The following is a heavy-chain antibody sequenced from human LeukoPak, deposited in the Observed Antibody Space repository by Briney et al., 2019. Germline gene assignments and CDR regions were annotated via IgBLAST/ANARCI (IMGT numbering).Heavy chain of an antibody. Sequence: GASVKVSCKVSGYTLTELSMHWVRQAPGKGLEWMGGFDPEDGETIYAQKFQGRVTMTGDTSTDTAYMELSSLRSEDTAVYYCATSPPWGYCSSTSCYTFFDYWGQGTLVTVSS. CDR2: FDPEDGET. D-gene: IGHD2-2*02. CDR3: ATSPPWGYCSSTSCYTFFDY. V-gene: IGHV1-24*01. J-gene: IGHJ4*02. CDR1: GYTLTELS.